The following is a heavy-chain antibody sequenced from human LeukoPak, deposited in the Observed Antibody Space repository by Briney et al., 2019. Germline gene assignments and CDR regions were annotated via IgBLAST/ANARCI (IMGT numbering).Heavy chain of an antibody. CDR2: ISGSGGST. CDR1: GFTFSNYA. J-gene: IGHJ6*02. CDR3: AKDSSSTNKYYGMDV. Sequence: GGSLRLSCGASGFTFSNYAMSWVRQAPGKGLEWVSDISGSGGSTYYADSVKGRFTISRDNSKNTLYLQMNSLRAKDTAIYYCAKDSSSTNKYYGMDVWGQGTTVTVSS. D-gene: IGHD2-2*01. V-gene: IGHV3-23*01.